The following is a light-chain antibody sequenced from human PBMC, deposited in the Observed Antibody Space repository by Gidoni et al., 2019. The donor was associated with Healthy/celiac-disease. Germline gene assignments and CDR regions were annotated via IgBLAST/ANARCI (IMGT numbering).Light chain of an antibody. CDR3: QHSWT. CDR2: GAS. J-gene: IGKJ1*01. CDR1: QIVSSSY. Sequence: TQSPGTLSLSPGERATLPCRASQIVSSSYLAWYPQKPGQAPRLLIYGASSRATGIPDRFSGSGSGTDFTLTISRLEPEDFAVYYCQHSWTFGQGTQVEIK. V-gene: IGKV3-20*01.